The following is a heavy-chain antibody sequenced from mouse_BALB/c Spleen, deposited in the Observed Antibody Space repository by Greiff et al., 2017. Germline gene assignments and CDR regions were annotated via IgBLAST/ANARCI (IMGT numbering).Heavy chain of an antibody. Sequence: EVQGVESGGGLVQPGGSRKLSCAASGFTFSSFGMHWVRQAPEKGLEWVAYISSGSSTIYYADTVKGRFTISRDNPKNTLFLQMTSLRSEDTAMYYCARGGYYGSSPAWFAYWGQGTLVTVSA. V-gene: IGHV5-17*02. CDR2: ISSGSSTI. CDR1: GFTFSSFG. J-gene: IGHJ3*01. CDR3: ARGGYYGSSPAWFAY. D-gene: IGHD1-1*01.